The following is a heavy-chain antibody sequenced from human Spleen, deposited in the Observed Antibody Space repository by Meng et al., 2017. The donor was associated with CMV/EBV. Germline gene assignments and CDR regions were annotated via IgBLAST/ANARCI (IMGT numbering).Heavy chain of an antibody. J-gene: IGHJ6*02. Sequence: ASVKVSCKASGYTFTSYDINWVRQAPGQGLEWMGWMNPNNGNAGYTQKFQGRVTMTRNTAIRTAYMELNSLRSDDTAVYYCAREGRYYDSGSSSYNYGMDVWGQGTTVTVSS. CDR1: GYTFTSYD. CDR3: AREGRYYDSGSSSYNYGMDV. D-gene: IGHD3-10*01. V-gene: IGHV1-8*01. CDR2: MNPNNGNA.